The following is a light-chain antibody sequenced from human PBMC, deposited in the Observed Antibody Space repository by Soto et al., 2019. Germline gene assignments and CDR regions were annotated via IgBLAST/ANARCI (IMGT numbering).Light chain of an antibody. V-gene: IGKV3-15*01. CDR3: QQYNRWSSIT. Sequence: EIAMTQSPATLSVSLGERATLSCRASQYISNNLAWYQQRPGQAPSLLIYGACTRATGVPARFSGSVSGTDFLLSISGLQSEDSAVYYCQQYNRWSSITFGQGTRLEIK. J-gene: IGKJ5*01. CDR2: GAC. CDR1: QYISNN.